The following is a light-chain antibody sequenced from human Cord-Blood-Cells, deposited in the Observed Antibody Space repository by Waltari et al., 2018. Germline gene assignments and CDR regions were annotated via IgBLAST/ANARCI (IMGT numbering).Light chain of an antibody. V-gene: IGKV1-39*01. CDR3: QQSYSTPYT. Sequence: DIQMTQSPSSLSASVGDRVTITCRASQSISSYLNLYRQKPGKAPKLLIHAASSLQSGVPSRFSGSGSGTDFTLTISSLQPEDFATYYCQQSYSTPYTFGQGTKLEIK. J-gene: IGKJ2*01. CDR1: QSISSY. CDR2: AAS.